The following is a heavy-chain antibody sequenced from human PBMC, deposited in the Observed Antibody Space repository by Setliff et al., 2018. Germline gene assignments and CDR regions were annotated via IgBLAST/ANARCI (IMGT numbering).Heavy chain of an antibody. CDR2: IYIGGSA. CDR3: AREQWLDPPGYYYMDV. V-gene: IGHV4-4*07. J-gene: IGHJ6*03. Sequence: SQTLSLTCTVSGGSISSYYWSWIRQPAGKGLEWIGHIYIGGSANYNPSLKSRVTMSIDTSKNQFSLKLNSVTAADKAVYYCAREQWLDPPGYYYMDVWAKGTTVTVSS. D-gene: IGHD6-19*01. CDR1: GGSISSYY.